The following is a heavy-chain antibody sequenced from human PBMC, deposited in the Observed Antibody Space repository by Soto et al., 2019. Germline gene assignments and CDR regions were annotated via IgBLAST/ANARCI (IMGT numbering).Heavy chain of an antibody. D-gene: IGHD3-9*01. V-gene: IGHV4-30-4*01. J-gene: IGHJ4*02. Sequence: SLSLTCTVSGGSVSSGDYYWSWILQPPGKGLEWIGYIYYSGSTYYNPSLKSRVTISVDTSKNQFSLKLSSVTAADTAVYYCARVGGDYDILTGYSAFDYWGQGTLVTVSS. CDR3: ARVGGDYDILTGYSAFDY. CDR1: GGSVSSGDYY. CDR2: IYYSGST.